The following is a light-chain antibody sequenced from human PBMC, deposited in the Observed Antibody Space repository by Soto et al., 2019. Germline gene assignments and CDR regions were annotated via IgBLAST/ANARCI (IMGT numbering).Light chain of an antibody. Sequence: DIQMTQSPSTLFASVGDRVTITCRSSQSVRNWLAWYQQKPGRAPQLLIYDSSTLEPGVPSRFRGSGSGTEFTLTINGLQPEDFATYYCQQYDGYSPQTFGQGTKVDIK. CDR1: QSVRNW. CDR3: QQYDGYSPQT. V-gene: IGKV1-5*01. CDR2: DSS. J-gene: IGKJ1*01.